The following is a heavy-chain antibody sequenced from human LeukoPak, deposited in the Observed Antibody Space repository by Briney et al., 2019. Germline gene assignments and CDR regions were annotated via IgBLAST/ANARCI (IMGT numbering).Heavy chain of an antibody. CDR3: ARALRSGSYVYYYYYYMDV. J-gene: IGHJ6*03. CDR1: GFTFSSYE. D-gene: IGHD1-26*01. Sequence: TGGSLRLSCAASGFTFSSYEMNWVRQAPGKGLEWVSYISSTGTTIYYADSVKGRFTISRDNAKNSLYLQMDSLRAEDTAVYYCARALRSGSYVYYYYYYMDVWGKGTTVTVSS. CDR2: ISSTGTTI. V-gene: IGHV3-48*03.